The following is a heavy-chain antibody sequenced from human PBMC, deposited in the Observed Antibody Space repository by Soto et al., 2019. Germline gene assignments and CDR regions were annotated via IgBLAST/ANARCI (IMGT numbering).Heavy chain of an antibody. D-gene: IGHD3-22*01. V-gene: IGHV4-59*01. J-gene: IGHJ5*02. CDR3: ARTLHYYDSSGYLNWFDP. CDR2: IFYSGST. Sequence: PSETLSLTCTVSGGSISSYYWSWIRQPPGKGLEWIGYIFYSGSTNYNPFFKSRVTISVDTSKNQFSLKLSSVTAADTAVFYCARTLHYYDSSGYLNWFDPWGQGTLVTVSS. CDR1: GGSISSYY.